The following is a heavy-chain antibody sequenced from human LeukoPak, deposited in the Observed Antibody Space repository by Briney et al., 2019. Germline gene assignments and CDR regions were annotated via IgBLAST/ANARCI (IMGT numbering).Heavy chain of an antibody. D-gene: IGHD6-13*01. CDR1: GFTFSSYA. J-gene: IGHJ4*02. CDR2: ISYDGSNK. Sequence: GGSLRLSCAASGFTFSSYAMHWVREAPGKGLEWGAVISYDGSNKYYADSVKGRFTISRDNSKNTRYLQMNSLRAEDTAVYYCTRSISSNWGQGTLVTVSS. V-gene: IGHV3-30*04. CDR3: TRSISSN.